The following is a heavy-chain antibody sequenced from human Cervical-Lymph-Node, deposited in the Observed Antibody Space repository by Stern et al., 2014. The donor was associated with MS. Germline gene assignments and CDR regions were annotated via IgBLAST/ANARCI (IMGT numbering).Heavy chain of an antibody. CDR3: ARMLAAAGLIDY. V-gene: IGHV1-46*03. D-gene: IGHD6-13*01. CDR1: GYTFTSYY. CDR2: INPSGGST. J-gene: IGHJ4*02. Sequence: QVQLVQSGAEVKKPGASVKVSCKASGYTFTSYYMHWVRQAPGQGLEWMGIINPSGGSTSYAQKFQGRVTMTRDTSTSTVYMELSSLRSGDTAVYYCARMLAAAGLIDYWGQGTLVTVSS.